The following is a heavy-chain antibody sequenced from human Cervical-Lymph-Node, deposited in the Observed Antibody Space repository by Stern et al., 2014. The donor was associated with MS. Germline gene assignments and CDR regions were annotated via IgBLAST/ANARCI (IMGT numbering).Heavy chain of an antibody. V-gene: IGHV7-4-1*02. CDR1: GYSFTHFA. J-gene: IGHJ4*02. D-gene: IGHD4-17*01. CDR2: INTNTGNP. CDR3: ARDPHDYGDRFDY. Sequence: VQLVESGSELKKPGASVKVSCKASGYSFTHFALNWVRHAPGQGLQWMGWINTNTGNPSYAQAFTGRFVFSLDTSVSTAYLQISSLKAEDTAVYYCARDPHDYGDRFDYCGQGTLVTVSS.